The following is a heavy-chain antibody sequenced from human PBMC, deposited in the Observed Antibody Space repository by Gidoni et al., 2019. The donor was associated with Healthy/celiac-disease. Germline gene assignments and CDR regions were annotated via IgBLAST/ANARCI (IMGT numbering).Heavy chain of an antibody. V-gene: IGHV3-30*18. Sequence: QVQLVESGGGVVQPGRSLRLSCAASGFTFSSYGMHWVRQAPGKGLEWVAVISYDGSNKYYADSVKGRFTISRDNSKNTLYLQMNSLRAEDTAVYYCAKCMSGSYYRGSESYYYGMDVWGQGTTVTVSS. CDR1: GFTFSSYG. J-gene: IGHJ6*02. CDR3: AKCMSGSYYRGSESYYYGMDV. D-gene: IGHD1-26*01. CDR2: ISYDGSNK.